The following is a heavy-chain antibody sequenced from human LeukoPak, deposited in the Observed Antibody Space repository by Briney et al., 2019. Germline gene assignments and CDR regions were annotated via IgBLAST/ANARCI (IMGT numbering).Heavy chain of an antibody. CDR2: IIPIFGTA. D-gene: IGHD2-2*02. V-gene: IGHV1-69*05. CDR3: AGGYCSSTSCYTGGWYFDL. CDR1: GGTFSSYA. Sequence: SVKVSCKASGGTFSSYAISWVRQAPGQGLEWMGGIIPIFGTANYAQKFQGRVTITTDESTSTAYMELSGLRSEDTAVYYCAGGYCSSTSCYTGGWYFDLWGRGTLVTVSS. J-gene: IGHJ2*01.